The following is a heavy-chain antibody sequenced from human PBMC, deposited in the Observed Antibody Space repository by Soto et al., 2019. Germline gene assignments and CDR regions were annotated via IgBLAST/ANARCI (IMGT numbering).Heavy chain of an antibody. J-gene: IGHJ4*02. D-gene: IGHD6-13*01. Sequence: QVQLQESGPGLVMPSETLSLTCTVSGDSISGSPYFWGWIRQPPGKRLEWIGSIFYDGYTLYTPSLKSRVTISVDTSKNQLSLKLTSVAAADTAIYFCARLQAAVPHYWGQGILVRLL. V-gene: IGHV4-39*01. CDR3: ARLQAAVPHY. CDR1: GDSISGSPYF. CDR2: IFYDGYT.